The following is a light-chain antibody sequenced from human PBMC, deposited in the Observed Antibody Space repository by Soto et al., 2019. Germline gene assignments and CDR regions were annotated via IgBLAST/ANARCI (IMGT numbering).Light chain of an antibody. Sequence: EIVMTQSPATLSVFPGERATLSCRASQSVSTNLAWYQQKPGQAPRLLIYGASARATGIPARFSGSGSGTELTLTISSLQSEDFAVYYCHQYNNWPPYTFGQGTKLEIK. J-gene: IGKJ2*01. CDR3: HQYNNWPPYT. CDR2: GAS. CDR1: QSVSTN. V-gene: IGKV3-15*01.